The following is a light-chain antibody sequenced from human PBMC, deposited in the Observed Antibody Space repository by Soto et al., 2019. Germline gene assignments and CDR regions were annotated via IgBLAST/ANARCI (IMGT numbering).Light chain of an antibody. Sequence: EIVLTQSPGTLSLSPGERATLSCRASQSVRSNSLALYQQKPGQAPRLLIYSALSRSTGSPDRFRAPGIPVCVRGSRSGIDFTLTISRLEPEDFAVYYGQQSVLATMTFGQGTRPEI. V-gene: IGKV3-20*01. CDR3: QQSVLATMT. CDR2: SAL. J-gene: IGKJ5*01. CDR1: QSVRSNS.